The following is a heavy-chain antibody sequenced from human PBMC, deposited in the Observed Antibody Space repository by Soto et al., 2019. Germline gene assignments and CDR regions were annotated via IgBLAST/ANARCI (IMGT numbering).Heavy chain of an antibody. J-gene: IGHJ3*01. D-gene: IGHD1-1*01. V-gene: IGHV3-21*06. CDR1: GFTFNSYS. Sequence: GGSRRLSCAASGFTFNSYSVNWVRQPPGKGLEWVASISSGSVYIDFAAPGRGRLTISRDDVTNSVSLQTDSLRVEDTGIYYCARYDAFKAFDLWGQGTMVTVSS. CDR3: ARYDAFKAFDL. CDR2: ISSGSVYI.